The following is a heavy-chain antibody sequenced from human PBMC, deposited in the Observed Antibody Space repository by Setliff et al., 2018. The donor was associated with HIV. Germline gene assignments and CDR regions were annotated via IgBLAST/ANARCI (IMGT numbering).Heavy chain of an antibody. J-gene: IGHJ4*02. D-gene: IGHD7-27*01. CDR3: ARMAPWGITPGKFDF. CDR2: LILSSGTT. CDR1: GGTLSTYS. V-gene: IGHV1-69*06. Sequence: AVKVSCKASGGTLSTYSIGWVRQAPGLGLEWMGRLILSSGTTKYAQKFQGRVTITADKYPATAYMVLSSLGSEDTAVYYCARMAPWGITPGKFDFWGQGTLVTVSS.